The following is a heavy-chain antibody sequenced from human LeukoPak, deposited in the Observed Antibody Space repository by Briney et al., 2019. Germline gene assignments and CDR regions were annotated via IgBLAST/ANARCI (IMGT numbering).Heavy chain of an antibody. V-gene: IGHV4-38-2*02. D-gene: IGHD3-22*01. CDR2: IYHSGST. CDR3: ARGPYSYDSSGAFDI. J-gene: IGHJ3*02. CDR1: GYSISSGYY. Sequence: SETLSLTCTVSGYSISSGYYWGWIRQPPGKGLEWIGSIYHSGSTCYNPSLKSRVTISVDTSKNQFSLKLSSVTAADTAVYFCARGPYSYDSSGAFDIWGQGTMVTVSS.